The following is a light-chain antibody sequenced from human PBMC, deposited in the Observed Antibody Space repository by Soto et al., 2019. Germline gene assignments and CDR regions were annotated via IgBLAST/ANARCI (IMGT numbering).Light chain of an antibody. CDR2: DVS. J-gene: IGKJ4*01. CDR3: QQSYSTPPLT. Sequence: DIQMTQSPSSLSASVGDRVTISCRASQTISTYLHWYQHKPGRAPRLLISDVSTLQSGVPGRFRGSGSETEFTLTITYLQPEDFATYYCQQSYSTPPLTFGGGTKVDIK. V-gene: IGKV1-39*01. CDR1: QTISTY.